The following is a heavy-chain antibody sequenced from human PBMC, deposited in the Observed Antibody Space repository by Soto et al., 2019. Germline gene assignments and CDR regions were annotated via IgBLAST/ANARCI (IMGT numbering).Heavy chain of an antibody. Sequence: EVQLLESGGGLEPPGGSLRLSCVTSGFTFTSYGMSWVRQAPGKGLEWVSAISGSSDTYYPDSVKGRFTISRDNSRSTLYLQMNSLRAEETAVYYCATYGGDSGGYEYFQRRCQGCLVTVSS. J-gene: IGHJ1*01. CDR2: ISGSSDT. D-gene: IGHD4-17*01. V-gene: IGHV3-23*01. CDR1: GFTFTSYG. CDR3: ATYGGDSGGYEYFQR.